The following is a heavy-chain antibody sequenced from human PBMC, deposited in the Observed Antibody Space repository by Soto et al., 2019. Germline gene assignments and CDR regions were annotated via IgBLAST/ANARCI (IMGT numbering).Heavy chain of an antibody. Sequence: ASVKVSCKASGYTFTSYGISWVRQAPGQGIEWMGWISGYTGNTNYAQKVQGRVTLTTDTSTSTAYMELTSLTPDDTAVYYCARDERGSGSYFGRLNWFDPWGQGTLVTVSP. CDR2: ISGYTGNT. CDR1: GYTFTSYG. V-gene: IGHV1-18*01. J-gene: IGHJ5*02. D-gene: IGHD3-10*01. CDR3: ARDERGSGSYFGRLNWFDP.